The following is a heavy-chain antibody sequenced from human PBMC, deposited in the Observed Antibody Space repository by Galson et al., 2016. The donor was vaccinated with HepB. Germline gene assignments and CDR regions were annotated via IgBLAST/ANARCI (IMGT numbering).Heavy chain of an antibody. CDR1: GGSVTSDTYY. J-gene: IGHJ6*02. V-gene: IGHV4-61*01. CDR2: IYYSGSI. CDR3: ARGSVWLAPYAMDV. D-gene: IGHD3-10*01. Sequence: ETLSLTCTVSGGSVTSDTYYWSWIRQPTGKGLEWNAYIYYSGSIKYNPSLKSRVSISLDTSKKQFYLRVSSVTAADTAVYYCARGSVWLAPYAMDVWGQGTTVTVSS.